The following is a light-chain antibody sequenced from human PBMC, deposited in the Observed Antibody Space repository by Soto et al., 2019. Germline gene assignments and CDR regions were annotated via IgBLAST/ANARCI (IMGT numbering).Light chain of an antibody. V-gene: IGKV3-20*01. CDR1: QTVSSSY. CDR2: GAS. CDR3: QQYGSSPRT. Sequence: EIVLTQSPGTLSLSPGERATLSCRASQTVSSSYLAWYQQKPGQAPRLLIYGASSRATGIPDRFSGSGSATAFTLTISRLEPEDFAVYYCQQYGSSPRTFGQGTKVDIK. J-gene: IGKJ1*01.